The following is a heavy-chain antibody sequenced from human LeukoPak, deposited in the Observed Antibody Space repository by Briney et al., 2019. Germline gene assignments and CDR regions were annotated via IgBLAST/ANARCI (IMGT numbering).Heavy chain of an antibody. Sequence: SETLSLTCTVSGGSISSGGYSWSWIRQPPGKGLEWIGYIYHSGSTYYNPSLKSRVTISVDRSKNQFSLKLSSVTAADTAVYYCARVDSSGSSDAFDIWGQGTMVTVSS. CDR3: ARVDSSGSSDAFDI. D-gene: IGHD3-22*01. V-gene: IGHV4-30-2*01. CDR2: IYHSGST. J-gene: IGHJ3*02. CDR1: GGSISSGGYS.